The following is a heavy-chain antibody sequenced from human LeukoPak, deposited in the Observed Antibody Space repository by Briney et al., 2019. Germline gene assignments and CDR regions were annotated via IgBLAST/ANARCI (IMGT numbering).Heavy chain of an antibody. CDR3: AKGARGYCSGSCYPFDY. Sequence: GGTLRRSCAASGFTFCAFARSWVRPGPEQGLEWGSVISGSGGSTLYGYYVTRWFTISKDNSKNTLYLQMNSLTVTDTAVYYCAKGARGYCSGSCYPFDYWGQGTLVTVSS. D-gene: IGHD2-15*01. V-gene: IGHV3-23*01. CDR2: ISGSGGST. J-gene: IGHJ4*02. CDR1: GFTFCAFA.